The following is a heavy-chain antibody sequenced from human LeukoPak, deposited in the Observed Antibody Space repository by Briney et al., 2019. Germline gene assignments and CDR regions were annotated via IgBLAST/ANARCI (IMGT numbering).Heavy chain of an antibody. CDR2: ISYDGSNK. D-gene: IGHD3-3*01. CDR3: AREYPTRYDFWSGYYPRGDHYYYMDV. Sequence: PGGSLRLSCAASGFTFSSYAMHWVRQAPGKGLEWVAVISYDGSNKYYADSVKGRFTISRDNSKNTLYLQMNSLRAEDTAVYYCAREYPTRYDFWSGYYPRGDHYYYMDVWGKGTTVTVSS. CDR1: GFTFSSYA. J-gene: IGHJ6*03. V-gene: IGHV3-30*04.